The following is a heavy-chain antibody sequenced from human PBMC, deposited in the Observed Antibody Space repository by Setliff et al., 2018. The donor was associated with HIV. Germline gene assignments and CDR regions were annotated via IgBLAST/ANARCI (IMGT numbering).Heavy chain of an antibody. CDR2: IHPTGHI. V-gene: IGHV4-34*08. Sequence: GSLRLSCEASGFNFATAWMNWVRQAPGKGLEWIGEIHPTGHINYNPSYKSRVTVSLDTSKIQFSLKLNSVTAADTGVYYCAAFDSGRDVWGQGTLVTVSS. CDR1: GFNFATAW. D-gene: IGHD6-19*01. CDR3: AAFDSGRDV. J-gene: IGHJ4*02.